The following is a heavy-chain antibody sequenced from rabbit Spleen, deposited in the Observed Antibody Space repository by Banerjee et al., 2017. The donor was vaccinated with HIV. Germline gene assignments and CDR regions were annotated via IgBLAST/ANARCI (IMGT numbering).Heavy chain of an antibody. D-gene: IGHD4-1*01. CDR1: EFDFTNYY. Sequence: QLVESGGGLVQPGGSLKLSCKASEFDFTNYYISWVRQAPGKGLEWIGIIYPAKGSTDYASWVNGRFTISSDNAQSTVDLKMTSLTAADTATYFCARAIVPWLGLTRLDLWGQGTLVTVS. CDR3: ARAIVPWLGLTRLDL. CDR2: IYPAKGST. J-gene: IGHJ3*01. V-gene: IGHV1S7*01.